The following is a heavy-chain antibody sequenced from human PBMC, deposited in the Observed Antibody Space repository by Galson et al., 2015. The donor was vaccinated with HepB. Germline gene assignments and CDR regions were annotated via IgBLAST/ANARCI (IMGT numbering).Heavy chain of an antibody. Sequence: ETLSLTCTVSGYSISSGYYWGWIRQPPGKGLEWIGSIYHSGSTYYNPSLKSRVTISVDTSKNQFSLKLSFVTAADTAVYYCARSVAGGDYFDYWGQGTLVTVSS. V-gene: IGHV4-38-2*02. CDR3: ARSVAGGDYFDY. CDR1: GYSISSGYY. J-gene: IGHJ4*02. CDR2: IYHSGST. D-gene: IGHD6-19*01.